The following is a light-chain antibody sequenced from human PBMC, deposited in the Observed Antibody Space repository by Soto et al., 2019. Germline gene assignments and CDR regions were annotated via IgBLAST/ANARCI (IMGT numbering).Light chain of an antibody. CDR1: ESISRDY. V-gene: IGKV3-20*01. CDR3: QQYGSSPRT. Sequence: ILLTQTAGTLSLSPGHRPTLASRASESISRDYLAWYQQKPGQAPRLLIYDASNRATGIPARFSGSGSGTDFTLTISRLEPEDFAVYYCQQYGSSPRTFGQGTKVDI. J-gene: IGKJ1*01. CDR2: DAS.